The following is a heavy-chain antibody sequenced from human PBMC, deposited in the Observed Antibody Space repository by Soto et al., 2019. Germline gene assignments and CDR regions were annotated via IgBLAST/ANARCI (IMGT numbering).Heavy chain of an antibody. CDR1: GYTFTGDY. V-gene: IGHV1-2*04. D-gene: IGHD3-10*01. J-gene: IGHJ6*02. CDR2: INPNSGGT. Sequence: ASVKVSCKASGYTFTGDYMHWVRQAPGQGLEWMGWINPNSGGTNYAQKFQGWVTMTRDTSISTAYMELSRLRSDDTAVYYCARDGWYYYGSGSYPSYYYGMDVWGQGTTVTVSS. CDR3: ARDGWYYYGSGSYPSYYYGMDV.